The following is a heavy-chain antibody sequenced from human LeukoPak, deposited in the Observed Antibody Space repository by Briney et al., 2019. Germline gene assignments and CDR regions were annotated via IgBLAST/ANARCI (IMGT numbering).Heavy chain of an antibody. D-gene: IGHD3-16*02. CDR2: MNPNSGGI. J-gene: IGHJ5*02. V-gene: IGHV1-2*06. CDR3: ARDKLGLGELSLYDQ. CDR1: GYTLTGYY. Sequence: ASVKDFCKASGYTLTGYYMHWVRPAPGQGLESMRRMNPNSGGIKYAQKLQGRVTMTRDTSISTAYMELSRLRSDDTAMYYCARDKLGLGELSLYDQWGQGTLVTVFS.